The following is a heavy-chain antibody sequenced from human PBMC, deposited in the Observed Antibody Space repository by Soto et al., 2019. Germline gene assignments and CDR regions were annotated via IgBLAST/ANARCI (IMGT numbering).Heavy chain of an antibody. Sequence: QVQLVQSGAEVKRPGSSVKVSCKASGDTFSFYSINWVRQSPGLVLEWMGRVNPILSMSNYAQRFQGRVTMTADKSTSTAYMELSGLRSEDTAMYYCATSYGSGYRAVDYWGQGALVTVSS. CDR2: VNPILSMS. J-gene: IGHJ4*02. CDR3: ATSYGSGYRAVDY. CDR1: GDTFSFYS. D-gene: IGHD3-10*01. V-gene: IGHV1-69*04.